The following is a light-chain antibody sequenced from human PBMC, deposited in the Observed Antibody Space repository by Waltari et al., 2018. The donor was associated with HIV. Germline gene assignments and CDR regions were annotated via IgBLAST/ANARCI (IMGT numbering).Light chain of an antibody. CDR3: QQYDTSSPT. V-gene: IGKV1-5*03. J-gene: IGKJ1*01. CDR2: KAS. Sequence: DIQMTQFPSSLSASTGDRVTITCRASQSIGSWLAWYQQKPGKAPKLLIYKASDLESGVPSRFSGRGSGTEFTLTISSLQPDDSATYYCQQYDTSSPTFGQGP. CDR1: QSIGSW.